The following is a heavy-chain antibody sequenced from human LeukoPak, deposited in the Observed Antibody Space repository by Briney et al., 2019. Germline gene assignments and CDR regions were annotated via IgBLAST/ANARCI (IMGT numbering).Heavy chain of an antibody. CDR3: ARGRRGYSYGSMDY. V-gene: IGHV4-34*01. CDR2: IYYSGST. D-gene: IGHD5-18*01. J-gene: IGHJ4*02. CDR1: GGSFSGYY. Sequence: PSETLSLTCAVYGGSFSGYYWSWIRQPPGKGLEWIGSIYYSGSTYYNPSLKSRVTISVDTSKNQFSLKLSSVTAADTAVYYCARGRRGYSYGSMDYWGQGTLVTVSS.